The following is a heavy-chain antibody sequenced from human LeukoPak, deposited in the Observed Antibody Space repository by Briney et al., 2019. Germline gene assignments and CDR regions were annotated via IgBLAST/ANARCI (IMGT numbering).Heavy chain of an antibody. CDR3: SGDPPKDFDY. CDR2: ISYDGSNK. J-gene: IGHJ4*02. CDR1: GFTFSSYA. Sequence: GGSLRLSCAASGFTFSSYAMHWVRQAPGKGLEWVAVISYDGSNKYYADSVKGRFTISRDNSKNTLYLQMNSLRAEDTAVYYCSGDPPKDFDYWGQGTLVTVSS. V-gene: IGHV3-30-3*01.